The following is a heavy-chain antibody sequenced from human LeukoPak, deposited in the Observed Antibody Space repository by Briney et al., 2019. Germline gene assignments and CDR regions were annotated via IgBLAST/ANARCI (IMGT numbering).Heavy chain of an antibody. D-gene: IGHD3-16*02. CDR1: GFTFSSYW. Sequence: GGSLRLSCAASGFTFSSYWMSWVRQAPGKGLEWVANIKQDGSEKYYMDSVKGRFTISRDNAKNSLYLQMISLRAEDTAVYYCARVGGRYSPLGYWGQGTLVTVSS. CDR2: IKQDGSEK. V-gene: IGHV3-7*01. J-gene: IGHJ4*02. CDR3: ARVGGRYSPLGY.